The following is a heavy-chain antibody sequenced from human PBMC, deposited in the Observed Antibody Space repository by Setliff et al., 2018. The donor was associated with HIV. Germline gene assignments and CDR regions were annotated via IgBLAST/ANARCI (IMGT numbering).Heavy chain of an antibody. CDR1: GGSFSGYY. CDR2: INHSGST. V-gene: IGHV4-34*01. D-gene: IGHD6-13*01. CDR3: ARGLGQQLGRFWYFDL. Sequence: PSETLSLTSAVYGGSFSGYYWSWIRQPPGKGLEWIGEINHSGSTNYNPSLKSRVTISVDTSKDQFSLKLSSVTAADTAVYYCARGLGQQLGRFWYFDLWGRGTLVTVSS. J-gene: IGHJ2*01.